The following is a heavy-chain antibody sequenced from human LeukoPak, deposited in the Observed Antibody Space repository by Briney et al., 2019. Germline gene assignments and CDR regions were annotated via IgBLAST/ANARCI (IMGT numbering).Heavy chain of an antibody. CDR3: ARDRAAVAPFDY. J-gene: IGHJ4*02. CDR1: GFTFSSYT. D-gene: IGHD6-19*01. V-gene: IGHV3-21*01. Sequence: GGSLRLSCAASGFTFSSYTMNWVRQAPGKGLEWVSSISSSSSYIYYADSVKGRFTISRDNAKNSLYLQMNSLRAEDTAVYYCARDRAAVAPFDYWGQGTLVTVSS. CDR2: ISSSSSYI.